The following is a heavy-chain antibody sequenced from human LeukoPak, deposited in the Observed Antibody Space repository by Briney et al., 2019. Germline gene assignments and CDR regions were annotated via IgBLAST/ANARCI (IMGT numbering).Heavy chain of an antibody. D-gene: IGHD2-21*02. V-gene: IGHV4-38-2*02. CDR2: IYHSGST. CDR1: GYSISSGYY. Sequence: SETLSLTCTVSGYSISSGYYWGWIRPPPGKWLEWIGSIYHSGSTYYNPSLKSRVTISVDTSKNQFSLKLSSVTAADTAVYYCARAAVVTRYFDYWGQGTLVTVSS. J-gene: IGHJ4*02. CDR3: ARAAVVTRYFDY.